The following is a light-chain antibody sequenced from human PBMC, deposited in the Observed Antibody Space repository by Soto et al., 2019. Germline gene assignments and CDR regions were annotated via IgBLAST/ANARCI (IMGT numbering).Light chain of an antibody. CDR2: GAS. CDR1: EDIRNS. J-gene: IGKJ3*01. Sequence: DIQMTQSPSSLSASVGARVSITCQASEDIRNSLSWFQHKPGRAPKLLIYGASYLDTGVPSRFRGSGSWTDFTLTIISLQPEDIATYYCQHYNNLPPFTFGPGTIVDIK. CDR3: QHYNNLPPFT. V-gene: IGKV1-33*01.